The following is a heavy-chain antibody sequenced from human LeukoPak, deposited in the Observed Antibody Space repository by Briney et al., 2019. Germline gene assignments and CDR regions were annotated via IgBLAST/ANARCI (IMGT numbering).Heavy chain of an antibody. V-gene: IGHV3-74*01. CDR2: INGDGSEA. D-gene: IGHD3-3*01. CDR1: GFTFSVFW. J-gene: IGHJ4*02. CDR3: ARGGVSRTHDY. Sequence: GGSLRLSCAASGFTFSVFWMHWVRQAPGKGLVWVSHINGDGSEASYADSVKGRFTISRDNAKNTLYLQMNRLRAEDTAVYYCARGGVSRTHDYWGQGTLVTVSS.